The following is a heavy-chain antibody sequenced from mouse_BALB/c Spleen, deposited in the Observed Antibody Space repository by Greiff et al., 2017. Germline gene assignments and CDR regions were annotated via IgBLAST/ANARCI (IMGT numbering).Heavy chain of an antibody. CDR1: GYTFTSYW. CDR3: ARVDYYGSSPYAMDY. Sequence: QVQLQQSGAELAKPGASVKMSCKASGYTFTSYWMHWVKQRPGQGLEWIGYINPSTGYTEYNQKFKDKATLTADKSSSTAYMQLSSLTSEDSAVYYCARVDYYGSSPYAMDYWDQGTSVTVSS. J-gene: IGHJ4*01. CDR2: INPSTGYT. D-gene: IGHD1-1*01. V-gene: IGHV1-7*01.